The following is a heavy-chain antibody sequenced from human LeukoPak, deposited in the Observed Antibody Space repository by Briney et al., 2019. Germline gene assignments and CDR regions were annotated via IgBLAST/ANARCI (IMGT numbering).Heavy chain of an antibody. V-gene: IGHV3-23*01. Sequence: PGGSLRLSCVASGFDFSAFAISWVRQAPGKGLEWVSAVSGSGGRTYYADSVRGRFTISRDNSKKTVFLQMDSLRADDTAIYYCAKGGAAMTNAPPGDVVTTTLDGFDIWGHGTMVTVSS. CDR1: GFDFSAFA. D-gene: IGHD2-21*02. CDR2: VSGSGGRT. CDR3: AKGGAAMTNAPPGDVVTTTLDGFDI. J-gene: IGHJ3*02.